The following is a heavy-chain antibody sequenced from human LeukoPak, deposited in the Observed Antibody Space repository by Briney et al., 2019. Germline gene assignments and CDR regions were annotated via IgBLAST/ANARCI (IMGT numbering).Heavy chain of an antibody. J-gene: IGHJ4*02. Sequence: GGSLRLSCAASGFTFSSYAMSWVRQAPGKGLEWDSAISGSGGSTYYADSVKGRFTISRDNSKNTLYLQMNSLRAEDTAVYYCATKIVGYFDYWGQGTLVTVSS. CDR3: ATKIVGYFDY. CDR1: GFTFSSYA. V-gene: IGHV3-23*01. CDR2: ISGSGGST. D-gene: IGHD1-26*01.